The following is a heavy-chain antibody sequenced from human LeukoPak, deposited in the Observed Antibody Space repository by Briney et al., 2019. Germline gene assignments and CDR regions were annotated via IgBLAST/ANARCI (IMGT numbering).Heavy chain of an antibody. Sequence: PGGSLRLSCAAYGFTFSSYAMSWVRQAPGKGLEWVSVIYSGGSTYYADSVKSRFTISRDNSKNTLYLQMNSLRAEDTAVYYCASGNCSGGSCYWSDYWGQGTLVTVSS. D-gene: IGHD2-15*01. J-gene: IGHJ4*01. CDR1: GFTFSSYA. V-gene: IGHV3-66*01. CDR2: IYSGGST. CDR3: ASGNCSGGSCYWSDY.